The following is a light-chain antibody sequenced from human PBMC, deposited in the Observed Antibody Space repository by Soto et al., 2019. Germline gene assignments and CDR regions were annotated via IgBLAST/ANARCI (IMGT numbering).Light chain of an antibody. J-gene: IGLJ2*01. CDR3: SSCTSSNTHVV. V-gene: IGLV2-14*01. CDR2: DVT. CDR1: SSDIGGCNY. Sequence: ALTQPASVSGSPGQSITISCTGTSSDIGGCNYVSWYQQHPGKAPKLIIYDVTNRPSGVSNRFSGSKSANTASLTISGLQTEDEADYYCSSCTSSNTHVVFGGGTKLTVL.